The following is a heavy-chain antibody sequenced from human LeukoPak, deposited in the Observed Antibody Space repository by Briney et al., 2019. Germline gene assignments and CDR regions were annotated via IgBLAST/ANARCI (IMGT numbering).Heavy chain of an antibody. CDR1: GFTFSNYW. Sequence: PGGSLRLSCAASGFTFSNYWMHWVRQAPGKGLVWVSRINSDGSITSYADSVKGRFTISGDNSKNTLYLQMNSLRAEDTAVYYCAKAGDIVVVPAAAYTPHTTDYYMDVWGKGTTVTISS. V-gene: IGHV3-74*01. CDR2: INSDGSIT. CDR3: AKAGDIVVVPAAAYTPHTTDYYMDV. D-gene: IGHD2-2*01. J-gene: IGHJ6*03.